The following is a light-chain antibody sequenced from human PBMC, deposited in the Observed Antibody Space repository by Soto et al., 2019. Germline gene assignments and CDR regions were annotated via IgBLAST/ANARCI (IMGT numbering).Light chain of an antibody. Sequence: EIVVTQSPATLSLSPGERATLSCRASQSVSSYLAWYQQKPGQAPRLLMYEASTRATGIPARFSGSGSGTDFTLTISSLEPEDFAVYYCQQRSNWPPFTFGQGTRLEIK. J-gene: IGKJ5*01. V-gene: IGKV3-11*01. CDR1: QSVSSY. CDR3: QQRSNWPPFT. CDR2: EAS.